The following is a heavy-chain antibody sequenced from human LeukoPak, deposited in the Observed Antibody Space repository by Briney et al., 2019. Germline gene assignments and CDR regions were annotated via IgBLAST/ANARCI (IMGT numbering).Heavy chain of an antibody. D-gene: IGHD3-10*01. CDR2: ISYDGSNV. CDR3: AKDRGSGTYYNYYFGMDV. CDR1: GFTFSSYG. J-gene: IGHJ6*02. V-gene: IGHV3-30*18. Sequence: PGRSLRLSCAASGFTFSSYGMHWVRQAPGKGLEWVATISYDGSNVYYADSVKGRFTISRDNSENTLYLQMNSLRAEDTTVYYCAKDRGSGTYYNYYFGMDVWGQGTTVTVS.